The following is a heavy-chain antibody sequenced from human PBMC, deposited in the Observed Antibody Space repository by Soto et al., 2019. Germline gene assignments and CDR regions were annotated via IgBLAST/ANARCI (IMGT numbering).Heavy chain of an antibody. J-gene: IGHJ4*02. CDR2: IYYSGSA. Sequence: PSDTLSLTCTVSGRSISNYYWSLIRPPPGKGLEWIGYIYYSGSANYNPSFKSRVTISVDTSKNQFSLKLSSVTATDTAVYYCARQRTTVVTQAYFDHWGQGALVTVSS. CDR1: GRSISNYY. D-gene: IGHD2-21*02. CDR3: ARQRTTVVTQAYFDH. V-gene: IGHV4-59*08.